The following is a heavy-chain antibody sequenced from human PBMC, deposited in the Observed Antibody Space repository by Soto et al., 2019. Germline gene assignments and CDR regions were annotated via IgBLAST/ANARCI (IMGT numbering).Heavy chain of an antibody. CDR1: GGTFSSYA. V-gene: IGHV1-69*13. CDR2: IIPIFGTA. J-gene: IGHJ5*02. CDR3: AGHPNDFWSGYFRRGWFDP. D-gene: IGHD3-3*01. Sequence: SVKVSCKASGGTFSSYAISWVRQAPGQGLEWMGGIIPIFGTANYAQKFQGRVTITADESTSTAYMELSSLKASDTAMYYCAGHPNDFWSGYFRRGWFDPWGQGTLVTVSS.